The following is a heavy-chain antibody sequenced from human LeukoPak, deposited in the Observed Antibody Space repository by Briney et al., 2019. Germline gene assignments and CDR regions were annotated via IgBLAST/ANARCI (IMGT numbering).Heavy chain of an antibody. CDR2: ISSSSSYI. J-gene: IGHJ4*02. V-gene: IGHV3-21*01. CDR1: GFTFSSYS. CDR3: ASDSRADFWSGYLFDY. D-gene: IGHD3-3*01. Sequence: PGGSLRLSCAASGFTFSSYSMNWVRQAPGKGLEWVSSISSSSSYIYYADSVKGRFTISRDNAKNSLYLQMNSLRAEDTAVYYCASDSRADFWSGYLFDYWGQGTLVTVSS.